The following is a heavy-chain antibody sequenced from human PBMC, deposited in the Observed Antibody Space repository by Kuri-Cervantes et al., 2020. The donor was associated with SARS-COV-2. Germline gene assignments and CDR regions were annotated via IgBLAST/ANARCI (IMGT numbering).Heavy chain of an antibody. Sequence: SETLSLTCTVSGGSISGYYWGWIRQPPGKGLEWIGSIYHSGSTYYNPSLKSRVTISVDTSKNQFSLKLSSVTAADTAVYYCARQLRLYSMDVWGKGTTVTVSS. J-gene: IGHJ6*03. CDR1: GGSISGYY. D-gene: IGHD5-12*01. V-gene: IGHV4-38-2*02. CDR3: ARQLRLYSMDV. CDR2: IYHSGST.